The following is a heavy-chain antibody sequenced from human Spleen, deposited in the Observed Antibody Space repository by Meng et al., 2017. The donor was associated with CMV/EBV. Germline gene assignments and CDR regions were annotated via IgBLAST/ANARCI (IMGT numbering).Heavy chain of an antibody. CDR1: GGTFSSYA. D-gene: IGHD5-18*01. J-gene: IGHJ5*02. CDR2: IIPILGIA. CDR3: ASNEGSGYRNSGWFDP. V-gene: IGHV1-69*10. Sequence: SVKVSCKASGGTFSSYAISWVRQAPGQGLEWMGGIIPILGIANYAQKFQGRVTITADKSTSTAYMELSSLRSEDTAVYYCASNEGSGYRNSGWFDPWGQGTLVTVSS.